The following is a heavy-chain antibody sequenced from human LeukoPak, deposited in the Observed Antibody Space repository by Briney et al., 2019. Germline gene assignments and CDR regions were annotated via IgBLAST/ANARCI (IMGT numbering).Heavy chain of an antibody. J-gene: IGHJ6*03. Sequence: GGSLRLSCAASGFTFSSYWMSWVRQAPGKGLEWVSYISSSGSTIYYADSVKGRFTISRDNSKNTLYLQMNSLRAEDTAVYYCAKGRYYYGSGSPTPYYYYMDVWGKGTTVTISS. CDR1: GFTFSSYW. CDR2: ISSSGSTI. V-gene: IGHV3-48*01. CDR3: AKGRYYYGSGSPTPYYYYMDV. D-gene: IGHD3-10*01.